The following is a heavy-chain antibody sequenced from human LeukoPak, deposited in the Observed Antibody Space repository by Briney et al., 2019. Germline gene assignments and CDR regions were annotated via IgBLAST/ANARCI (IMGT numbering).Heavy chain of an antibody. D-gene: IGHD3-10*01. CDR2: IYYSGGA. CDR1: GGSVSSGTYY. Sequence: PSETLSLTCTVSGGSVSSGTYYWSWIRQPPGKGLEWIGYIYYSGGANYNPSLKSRVTISVDTSKNQFPLKLTSVTAADTAVYYCARVRLSDSYGSGSYYFDYWGQGTLVTVSS. V-gene: IGHV4-61*01. J-gene: IGHJ4*02. CDR3: ARVRLSDSYGSGSYYFDY.